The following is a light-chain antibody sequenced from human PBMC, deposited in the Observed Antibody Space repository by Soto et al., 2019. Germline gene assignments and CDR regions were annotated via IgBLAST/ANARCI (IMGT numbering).Light chain of an antibody. Sequence: DIVMTQSPLSLPVTPGEPASISCRSSQSLLHSNGYNQLDWYLQKPGQSPQLLIYLGSNRASGVPDRFSGSGAGTDFTLKISRVEAEDGGVYYCMQAVQAPLTFGGGTTVEIK. V-gene: IGKV2-28*01. CDR2: LGS. CDR1: QSLLHSNGYNQ. CDR3: MQAVQAPLT. J-gene: IGKJ4*01.